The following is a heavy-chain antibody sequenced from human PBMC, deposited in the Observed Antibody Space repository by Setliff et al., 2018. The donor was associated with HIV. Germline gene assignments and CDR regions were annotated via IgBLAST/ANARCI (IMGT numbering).Heavy chain of an antibody. CDR1: GFTFSSHW. D-gene: IGHD6-13*01. CDR2: INSDGSST. Sequence: LRLSCAASGFTFSSHWMHWVRRAPGKGLVWVSRINSDGSSTAYADSVRGRFTISRDYSRNTLYLQMNSLRAEDSAVYYCAKDPNSSWHVGFYNYGMDVWGQGTTVTVSS. J-gene: IGHJ6*02. CDR3: AKDPNSSWHVGFYNYGMDV. V-gene: IGHV3-74*01.